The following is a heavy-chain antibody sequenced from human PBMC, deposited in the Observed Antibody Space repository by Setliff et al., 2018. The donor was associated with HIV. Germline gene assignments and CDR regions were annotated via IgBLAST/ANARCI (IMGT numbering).Heavy chain of an antibody. J-gene: IGHJ4*02. CDR2: INPSGGST. D-gene: IGHD4-17*01. Sequence: GASVKVSCKASGYTFTSYYMHWVRQAPGQGLEWMGRINPSGGSTSYAQKFQGRVTMTRDTSTSTVYMVLSSLRSEATAVYYCAREHRHFDYLFDYWGQGTLVTVSS. CDR3: AREHRHFDYLFDY. CDR1: GYTFTSYY. V-gene: IGHV1-46*01.